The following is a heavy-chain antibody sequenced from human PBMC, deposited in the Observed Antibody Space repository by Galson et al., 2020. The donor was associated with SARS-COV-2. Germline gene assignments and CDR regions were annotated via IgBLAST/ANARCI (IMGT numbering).Heavy chain of an antibody. CDR3: ARDSPSVTLVDWLSSDLAFQIDD. D-gene: IGHD3-9*01. CDR1: GFTFSSYG. J-gene: IGHJ4*02. Sequence: GESLKISCAASGFTFSSYGMHWVRQAPGKGLEWVAVISYDGSNKYYADSVKGRFTISRANSKNTLYLQMNSLRAEDTAVYYCARDSPSVTLVDWLSSDLAFQIDDWGQGTLVTVSS. V-gene: IGHV3-30*03. CDR2: ISYDGSNK.